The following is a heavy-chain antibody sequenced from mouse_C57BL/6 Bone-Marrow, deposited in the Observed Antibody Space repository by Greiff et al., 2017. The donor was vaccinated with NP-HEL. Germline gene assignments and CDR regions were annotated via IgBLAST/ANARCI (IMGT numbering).Heavy chain of an antibody. J-gene: IGHJ4*01. CDR2: INPNNGGT. D-gene: IGHD2-4*01. Sequence: VQLQQSGPELVKPGASVKISCKASGYTFTDYYVNWVKQSHGKSLEWIGDINPNNGGTSYNQKFKGKATLTVDKSSSTAYMELRSLTSEDSAVYYGARANYCDYGGARDYGGQGTSVTVSS. V-gene: IGHV1-26*01. CDR3: ARANYCDYGGARDY. CDR1: GYTFTDYY.